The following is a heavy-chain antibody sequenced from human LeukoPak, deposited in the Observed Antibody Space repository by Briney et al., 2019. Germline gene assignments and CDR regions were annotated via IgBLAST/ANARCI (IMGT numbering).Heavy chain of an antibody. Sequence: GSLRLSCAASGFTFSSFSMNWVRQAPGKGLEWVSYISSSSSTIYYADSVKGRFTISRDNAKNSLYLQLNSLRAEDTAGYYCARVLHKRNYDSSDYYGSWGQGTLVTVSS. CDR3: ARVLHKRNYDSSDYYGS. D-gene: IGHD3-22*01. CDR1: GFTFSSFS. J-gene: IGHJ5*02. V-gene: IGHV3-48*01. CDR2: ISSSSSTI.